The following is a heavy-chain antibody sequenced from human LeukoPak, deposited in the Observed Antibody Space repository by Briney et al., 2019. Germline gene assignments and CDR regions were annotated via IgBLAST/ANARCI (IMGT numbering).Heavy chain of an antibody. Sequence: GGSLRLSCAASGFTFDDYAMHWVRQAPGKGLEWVSGISWNSGSIGYADSVKGRFTISRDNSKNTLYLQMNSLRAEDTAVYYCARDPTTMILSAPYGTDVWGQGTTVTVSS. D-gene: IGHD3-22*01. CDR3: ARDPTTMILSAPYGTDV. J-gene: IGHJ6*02. V-gene: IGHV3-9*01. CDR2: ISWNSGSI. CDR1: GFTFDDYA.